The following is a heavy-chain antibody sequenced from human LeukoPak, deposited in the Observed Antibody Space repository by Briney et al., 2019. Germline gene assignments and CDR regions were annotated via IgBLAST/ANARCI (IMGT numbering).Heavy chain of an antibody. CDR2: ISSGSSYI. Sequence: PGGSLRLSCAASGFTFSTYSMNWVRQAPGKGLEWVSSISSGSSYIYYADSMKGRFTISRDNAKNSLYLQMNSLRAEDTAMYFCARVPSDYWGQGTLVTVSS. V-gene: IGHV3-21*01. CDR1: GFTFSTYS. CDR3: ARVPSDY. J-gene: IGHJ4*02.